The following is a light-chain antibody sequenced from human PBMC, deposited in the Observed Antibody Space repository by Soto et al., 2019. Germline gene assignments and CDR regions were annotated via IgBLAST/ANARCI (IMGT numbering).Light chain of an antibody. CDR2: DAS. CDR3: QQRSTWPLT. V-gene: IGKV3-11*01. J-gene: IGKJ4*01. Sequence: EIVLTQSPATLSLSPGERATLSCRASQSVSSYLGWYQQKPGQAPRLLVYDASKRATGIPARFSGSVSGTDFTLTISSLEPEDFAVYYCQQRSTWPLTFGGGTKVEIK. CDR1: QSVSSY.